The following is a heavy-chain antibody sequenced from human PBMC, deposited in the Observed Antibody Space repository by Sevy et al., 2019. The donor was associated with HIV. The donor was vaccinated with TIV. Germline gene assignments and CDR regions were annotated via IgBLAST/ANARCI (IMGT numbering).Heavy chain of an antibody. D-gene: IGHD2-8*01. Sequence: GRSLRLSCVASGFTFPIYSVLWVRQAPGKGLEWLTLISYDGNYKYYAHSVKGRFTISRDNSNNILYLQMSSLRVEDTALYFCARVAVEYCTNDCYHRFDHWGLGTLVTVSS. CDR1: GFTFPIYS. J-gene: IGHJ4*02. V-gene: IGHV3-30*04. CDR2: ISYDGNYK. CDR3: ARVAVEYCTNDCYHRFDH.